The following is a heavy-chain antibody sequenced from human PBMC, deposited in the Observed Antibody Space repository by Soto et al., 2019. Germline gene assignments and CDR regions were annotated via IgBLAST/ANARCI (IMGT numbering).Heavy chain of an antibody. D-gene: IGHD3-3*01. CDR2: IKSKTDGGTT. CDR3: TTPPRWNYDFWSGYYVDYYYGMDV. Sequence: GGSLRLSCAASGFTFSNAWMNWVRQAPGKGLEWVGRIKSKTDGGTTDYAAPVKGRFTISRDDSKNTLYLQMNSLKTEDTAVYYCTTPPRWNYDFWSGYYVDYYYGMDVWGQGTTVTVSS. CDR1: GFTFSNAW. J-gene: IGHJ6*02. V-gene: IGHV3-15*07.